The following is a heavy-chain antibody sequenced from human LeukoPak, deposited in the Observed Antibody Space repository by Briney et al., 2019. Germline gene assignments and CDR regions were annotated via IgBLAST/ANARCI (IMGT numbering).Heavy chain of an antibody. V-gene: IGHV3-43D*03. CDR3: AKVMGRGYCSGGSCTTFDY. D-gene: IGHD2-15*01. CDR1: GFTFDDYA. Sequence: PGGSLRHSCAASGFTFDDYAMHWVRQAPGKGLEWVSLISWDGGSTYYADSVKGRFTISRDNSKNSLYLQMNSLRAEDTALYYCAKVMGRGYCSGGSCTTFDYWGQGTLVTVSS. J-gene: IGHJ4*02. CDR2: ISWDGGST.